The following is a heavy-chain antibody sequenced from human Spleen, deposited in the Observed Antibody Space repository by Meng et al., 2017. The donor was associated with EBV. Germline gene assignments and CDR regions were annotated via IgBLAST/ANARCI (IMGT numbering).Heavy chain of an antibody. J-gene: IGHJ4*02. Sequence: VQLVQSGAEVKRPXXSVKVSCTASGYTFSGYYIHWVRQAPGQGLEWLGWINPNTGGTNYAQRFQDWVTMTRDTSVNTAYMELRSDDTAVYYCARNRYQVEPFDHWGQGTLCSVSS. CDR1: GYTFSGYY. CDR3: ARNRYQVEPFDH. D-gene: IGHD3-16*02. V-gene: IGHV1-2*04. CDR2: INPNTGGT.